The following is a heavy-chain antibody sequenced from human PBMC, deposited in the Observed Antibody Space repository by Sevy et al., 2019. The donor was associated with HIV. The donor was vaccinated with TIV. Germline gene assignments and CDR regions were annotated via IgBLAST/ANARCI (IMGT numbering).Heavy chain of an antibody. Sequence: AGSLRLSCAASGFTVSSNYMSWVRQAPGKVLEWVSVIHSGGSTYYADSVKGRFTISRDNSKNTLYLQMNSLRAEDTAVYYCARAEWMAAWGIYGMDLWGQGTTVTVSS. CDR2: IHSGGST. D-gene: IGHD3-3*01. CDR3: ARAEWMAAWGIYGMDL. V-gene: IGHV3-53*01. CDR1: GFTVSSNY. J-gene: IGHJ6*02.